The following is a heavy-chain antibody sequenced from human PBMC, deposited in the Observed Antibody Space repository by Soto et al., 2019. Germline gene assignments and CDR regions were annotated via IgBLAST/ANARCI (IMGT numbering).Heavy chain of an antibody. V-gene: IGHV4-30-2*01. CDR2: IYHSGST. D-gene: IGHD6-13*01. Sequence: PSETHSLTSAVSGGSSISGGYSWSWIRKPPGKGLEWIGYIYHSGSTYYNPSLKSRVTISVDRSKNQFSLKLSSVTAADTAVYYCARGGGSSSWTFDYWGQGTLVTVSS. CDR1: GGSSISGGYS. J-gene: IGHJ4*02. CDR3: ARGGGSSSWTFDY.